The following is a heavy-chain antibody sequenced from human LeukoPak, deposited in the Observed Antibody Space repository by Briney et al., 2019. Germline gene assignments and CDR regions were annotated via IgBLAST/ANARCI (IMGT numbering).Heavy chain of an antibody. Sequence: GGSLRLSCAASGFTFTSYSIDWVRQAPGKGLEWVSTISGGGGSTYYADSVKGRFTISRDNSKNTLYLQVNSLRAEDTAVYYCAKGGKWDVTPFDYWGQGTLVTVSS. CDR3: AKGGKWDVTPFDY. V-gene: IGHV3-23*01. D-gene: IGHD1-26*01. J-gene: IGHJ4*02. CDR1: GFTFTSYS. CDR2: ISGGGGST.